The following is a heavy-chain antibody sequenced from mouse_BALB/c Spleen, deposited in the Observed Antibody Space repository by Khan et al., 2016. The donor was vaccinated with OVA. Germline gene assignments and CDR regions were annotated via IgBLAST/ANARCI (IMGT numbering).Heavy chain of an antibody. CDR1: GFTFSSYS. D-gene: IGHD4-1*01. Sequence: EVQVVESGGDLVKPGGSLKLSCAASGFTFSSYSMSWVRQTPDKRLEWVASISSGGDYTYYPDSVKGRFTISRDNAKNTLYLQMSDLKSEDTAMYDWADHLTGSFACWGQGTLVTVSA. CDR3: ADHLTGSFAC. J-gene: IGHJ3*01. CDR2: ISSGGDYT. V-gene: IGHV5-6*01.